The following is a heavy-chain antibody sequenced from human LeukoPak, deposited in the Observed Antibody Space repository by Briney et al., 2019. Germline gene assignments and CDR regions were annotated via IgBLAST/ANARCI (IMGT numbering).Heavy chain of an antibody. D-gene: IGHD3-22*01. J-gene: IGHJ4*02. CDR2: IYWDDDK. V-gene: IGHV2-5*02. CDR3: ARSGPYYDSKFGFDY. Sequence: SGPTLVNPTQTLTLTCTFSGFSHSTSGMGVGWIRQPPGKALEWLALIYWDDDKRYSPSLKSRLTITKDTSKNQVVLTMTNMDPVDTATYYCARSGPYYDSKFGFDYWGQGTLVTVSS. CDR1: GFSHSTSGMG.